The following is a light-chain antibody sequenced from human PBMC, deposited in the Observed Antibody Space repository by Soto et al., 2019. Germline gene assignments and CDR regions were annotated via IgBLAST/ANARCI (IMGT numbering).Light chain of an antibody. CDR3: VAWDDRLNGGL. CDR1: RSNIGNNA. V-gene: IGLV1-36*01. CDR2: YDD. Sequence: QAVLTQPPSVSEAPRQRVTISCSGSRSNIGNNAVDWYQQLPGQAPKLLIYYDDLLPAGVSDRFSGSKSGTSASLAISGLQSEDEADYYCVAWDDRLNGGLFGGGTKLTVL. J-gene: IGLJ3*02.